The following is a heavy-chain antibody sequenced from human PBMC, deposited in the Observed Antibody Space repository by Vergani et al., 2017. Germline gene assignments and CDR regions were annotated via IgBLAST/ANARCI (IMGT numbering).Heavy chain of an antibody. CDR2: ISSSGTTI. J-gene: IGHJ3*02. CDR1: GFSLSDYY. V-gene: IGHV3-11*04. D-gene: IGHD3-10*02. CDR3: ARGDYHVSFEI. Sequence: VQLVESGGGIVKPGGSFRLSCVASGFSLSDYYMTWIRQAPGKGLEWISYISSSGTTIYYADSVKGRFTISRDNAKNLVFLQMDSLRAEDTALYYCARGDYHVSFEIWGRGTMVTISS.